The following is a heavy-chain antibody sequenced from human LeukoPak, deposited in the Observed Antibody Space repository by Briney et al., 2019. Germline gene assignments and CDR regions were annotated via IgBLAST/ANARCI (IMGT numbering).Heavy chain of an antibody. Sequence: GGSLRLSCAASGFTFSSYWMTWVRQAPGKGLEWVANIKQDGSEKYYVDSVKGRFTISRDNAKNSLYLQMNSLRAEDTAVYYCASRSSWKIRFYYYYGMDVWGQGTTVTVSS. CDR2: IKQDGSEK. J-gene: IGHJ6*02. V-gene: IGHV3-7*03. CDR1: GFTFSSYW. CDR3: ASRSSWKIRFYYYYGMDV. D-gene: IGHD6-13*01.